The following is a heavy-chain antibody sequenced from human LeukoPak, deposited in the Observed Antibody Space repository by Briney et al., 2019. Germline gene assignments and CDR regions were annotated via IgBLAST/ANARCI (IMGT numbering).Heavy chain of an antibody. V-gene: IGHV4-31*03. CDR2: IYYSGST. D-gene: IGHD6-19*01. Sequence: SETLSLTCTVSGGSISSGGYYWSWIRQDPGKGLEWIGYIYYSGSTYYNPSLKSRVTISVDTSKNQFSLKLSSVTAADTAVYYCARDGVAVAGTTPPGGMDVWGQGTTVTVSS. CDR3: ARDGVAVAGTTPPGGMDV. J-gene: IGHJ6*02. CDR1: GGSISSGGYY.